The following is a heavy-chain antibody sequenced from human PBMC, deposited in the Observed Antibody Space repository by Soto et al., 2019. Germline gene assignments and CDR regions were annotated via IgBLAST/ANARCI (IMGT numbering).Heavy chain of an antibody. Sequence: EVQLVESGGGLLQPGGSLKLSCAASGFTFSVSAMHWLRQASGKGLEWVGRIRSKANSYATEYAASVKGRFTISRDDTKNTAYLEMNSLKTEDTAMYYCTSPGYDFWGGYSGVDYWGQGTLVTVSS. V-gene: IGHV3-73*02. D-gene: IGHD3-3*01. J-gene: IGHJ4*02. CDR2: IRSKANSYAT. CDR1: GFTFSVSA. CDR3: TSPGYDFWGGYSGVDY.